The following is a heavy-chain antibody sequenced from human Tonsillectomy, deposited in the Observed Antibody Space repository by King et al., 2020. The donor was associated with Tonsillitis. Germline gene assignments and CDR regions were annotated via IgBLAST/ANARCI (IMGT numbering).Heavy chain of an antibody. D-gene: IGHD1-26*01. J-gene: IGHJ4*02. CDR1: GFTFSEHY. V-gene: IGHV3-72*01. Sequence: VQLVESGGGLVQPGGSLRLSCVASGFTFSEHYIDWVRQAPGKGLEWVGRSRNKDNSFTTDYAASVKGRFTISRDNSKNSLYLQMNSLKTEDTALYYCARVDSGRYYQTDYWGQGTLVTVSS. CDR2: SRNKDNSFTT. CDR3: ARVDSGRYYQTDY.